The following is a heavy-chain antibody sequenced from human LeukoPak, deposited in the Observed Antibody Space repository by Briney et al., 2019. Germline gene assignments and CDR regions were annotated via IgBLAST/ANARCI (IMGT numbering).Heavy chain of an antibody. CDR1: GFIVSSNY. J-gene: IGHJ4*02. CDR2: IYSGGET. Sequence: GGSLRLSCAASGFIVSSNYMNWVRQAPGKGLEWVAIIYSGGETFYTDSVKGRFTISRDNSKNTVYLQMNSLRAEDTAVYYCAKVGLTVTTILDYFDYWGQGTLVTVSS. CDR3: AKVGLTVTTILDYFDY. D-gene: IGHD4-11*01. V-gene: IGHV3-53*05.